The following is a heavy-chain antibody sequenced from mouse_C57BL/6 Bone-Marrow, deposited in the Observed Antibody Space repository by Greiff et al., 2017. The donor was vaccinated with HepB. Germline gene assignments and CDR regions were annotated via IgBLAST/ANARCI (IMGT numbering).Heavy chain of an antibody. Sequence: EVHLVESGGGLVQPGGSLKLSCAASGFTFSDYYMYWVRQTPEKRLEWVAYISNGGGSTYYPDTVKGRFTISRDNAKNTLYLQMSRLKSEDTAMYYWARQTWEKDAMDYWGQGTSVTVSS. D-gene: IGHD4-1*01. CDR3: ARQTWEKDAMDY. CDR1: GFTFSDYY. V-gene: IGHV5-12*01. J-gene: IGHJ4*01. CDR2: ISNGGGST.